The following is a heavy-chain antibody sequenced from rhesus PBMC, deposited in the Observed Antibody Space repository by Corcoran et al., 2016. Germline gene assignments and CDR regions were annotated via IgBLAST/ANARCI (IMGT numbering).Heavy chain of an antibody. J-gene: IGHJ4*01. Sequence: GRQASGKGLEWVSRISNGGGSTWYADSVKGRFTISRENAKNTLYLQMDGLRADDTAVYYCVRDWDCTGSGCFGRGFDFWGQGVLVTVSS. CDR2: ISNGGGST. V-gene: IGHV3-59*01. D-gene: IGHD2-21*01. CDR3: VRDWDCTGSGCFGRGFDF.